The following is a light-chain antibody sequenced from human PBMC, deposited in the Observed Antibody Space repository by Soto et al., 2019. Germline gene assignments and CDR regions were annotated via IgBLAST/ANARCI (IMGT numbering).Light chain of an antibody. V-gene: IGKV1-39*01. CDR3: QQGYSAPFT. CDR2: TAS. J-gene: IGKJ3*01. Sequence: DIQMTQSPSSLSASVGDRVTITYRTSQGISSYLNWYQQKPGKAPKLLIYTASSLQSGVPSRFSGSGSVTDFTLTISSLQPEDFATYYCQQGYSAPFTFGPGTKVHFK. CDR1: QGISSY.